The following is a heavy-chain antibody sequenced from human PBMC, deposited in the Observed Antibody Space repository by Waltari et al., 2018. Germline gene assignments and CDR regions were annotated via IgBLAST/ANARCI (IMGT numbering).Heavy chain of an antibody. CDR2: ISGSGVST. V-gene: IGHV3-23*01. J-gene: IGHJ4*02. CDR3: AKSSRGNFDY. Sequence: EVQLLESGGGLVQPGGSLRLSCAASGFTFSSYAMSWVRQAPGKGMEWVSVISGSGVSTYYADSVKGRFTISRDNSKNTLYLQINSLRAEDTAVYYCAKSSRGNFDYWGQGTLVTVSS. CDR1: GFTFSSYA.